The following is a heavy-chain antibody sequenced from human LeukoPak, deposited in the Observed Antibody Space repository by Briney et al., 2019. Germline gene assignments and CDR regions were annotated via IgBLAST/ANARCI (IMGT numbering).Heavy chain of an antibody. V-gene: IGHV1-46*01. J-gene: IGHJ4*02. CDR2: INPSGGST. D-gene: IGHD3-22*01. Sequence: ASVKVSCKASGYTFTSYYLYWVRQAPGQGLEWKGVINPSGGSTTSAQKLQGRVTMTRDTSTSTVYMELRSLRSEDTAVYYCARGPGPADDGGGYCFDYWGQGTLVTVSS. CDR1: GYTFTSYY. CDR3: ARGPGPADDGGGYCFDY.